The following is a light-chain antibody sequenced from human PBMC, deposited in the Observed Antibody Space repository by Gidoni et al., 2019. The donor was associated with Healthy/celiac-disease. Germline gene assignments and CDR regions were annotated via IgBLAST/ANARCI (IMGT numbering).Light chain of an antibody. CDR2: DDG. J-gene: IGLJ1*01. V-gene: IGLV3-21*02. CDR3: QVWDSGSDPYV. CDR1: NIGSKS. Sequence: SSVLTQPPSVSVAPGQTARITCGGDNIGSKSVHWYQHKPGQAPVLVVFDDGDRPSGIPERFSGSNSGNTATLTISRVEAGDEADYYCQVWDSGSDPYVFGTGTKVTVL.